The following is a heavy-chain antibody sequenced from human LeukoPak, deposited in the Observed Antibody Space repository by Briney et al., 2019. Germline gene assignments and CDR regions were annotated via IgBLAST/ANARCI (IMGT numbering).Heavy chain of an antibody. CDR2: MNPNSGNT. Sequence: ASVKVSCKASGYTFTSYDINWVRQATGQGLEWMGWMNPNSGNTGYAQKFQGRVTMTRNTSMSTAYMELSSLRSEDTAVYYCARDLRGYSNVDYWGQGTLVTVSS. CDR3: ARDLRGYSNVDY. CDR1: GYTFTSYD. J-gene: IGHJ4*02. V-gene: IGHV1-8*01. D-gene: IGHD4-11*01.